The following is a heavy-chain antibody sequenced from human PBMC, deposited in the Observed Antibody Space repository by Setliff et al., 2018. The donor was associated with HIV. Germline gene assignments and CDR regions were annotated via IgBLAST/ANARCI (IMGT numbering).Heavy chain of an antibody. D-gene: IGHD3-10*01. V-gene: IGHV4-59*11. CDR3: ARPGSSSYYYAMDV. CDR2: IYTTERI. Sequence: SETLSLTCSFSGGSFSGHYWSWIRQTPGKGLEWIATIYTTERISYNPSLRSRVTISVETSQNLFSLRLRSVTAADTGVYYCARPGSSSYYYAMDVWGLGTTVTVS. J-gene: IGHJ6*02. CDR1: GGSFSGHY.